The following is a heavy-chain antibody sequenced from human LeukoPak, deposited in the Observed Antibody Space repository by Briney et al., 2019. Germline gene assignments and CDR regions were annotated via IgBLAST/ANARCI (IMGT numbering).Heavy chain of an antibody. CDR2: IYSDNT. J-gene: IGHJ4*02. V-gene: IGHV3-53*01. CDR1: GFTVSTNS. CDR3: ARRAGAYSHPYDY. D-gene: IGHD4/OR15-4a*01. Sequence: GGSLRPSCAVSGFTVSTNSMSWVRQAPGKGLEWVSFIYSDNTHYSDSVKGRFTISRDNSKNTLYLQMDSLRAEDTAVYSCARRAGAYSHPYDYWGQGTLVTVSS.